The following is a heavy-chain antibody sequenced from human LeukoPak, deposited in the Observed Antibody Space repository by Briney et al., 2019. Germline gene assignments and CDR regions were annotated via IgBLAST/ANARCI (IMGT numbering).Heavy chain of an antibody. CDR3: AADIVVVPGAMGAFEY. J-gene: IGHJ4*02. CDR1: GFTFSSYA. Sequence: GGSLRLSCAASGFTFSSYAMSWVRQAPGKGLEWVSAISGSGGSTYYADSVKGRFTISRDNSKNTLFLEMNSLRPEDTAVYYCAADIVVVPGAMGAFEYWGQGTLVTVSS. D-gene: IGHD2-2*01. CDR2: ISGSGGST. V-gene: IGHV3-23*01.